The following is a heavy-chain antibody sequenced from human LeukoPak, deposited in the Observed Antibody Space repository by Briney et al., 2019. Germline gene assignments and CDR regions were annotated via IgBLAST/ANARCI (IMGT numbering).Heavy chain of an antibody. Sequence: GGSLRLSCTASGFTFGDYAMSWVRQAPGKGQEWVGFIRSKTYGGTTEYAAPVKGRFTISRDDSKSIAYLQMNSLKTEDTAVYYCTRAVAHLDYWGQGTLVTVSS. D-gene: IGHD4-23*01. J-gene: IGHJ4*02. CDR1: GFTFGDYA. V-gene: IGHV3-49*04. CDR3: TRAVAHLDY. CDR2: IRSKTYGGTT.